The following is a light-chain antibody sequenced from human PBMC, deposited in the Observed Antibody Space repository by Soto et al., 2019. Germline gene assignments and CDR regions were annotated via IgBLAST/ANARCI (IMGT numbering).Light chain of an antibody. Sequence: EFVLTQSPGTLSLSPGERATLSCRASQTVRNNYLAWCQQEPGQAPRLLIYDASSRATGIPDRFSGGGSGTDFTLTISRLEPEDFAVYYCQQFSSYPLTFGGGTKVDIK. CDR1: QTVRNNY. J-gene: IGKJ4*01. V-gene: IGKV3-20*01. CDR2: DAS. CDR3: QQFSSYPLT.